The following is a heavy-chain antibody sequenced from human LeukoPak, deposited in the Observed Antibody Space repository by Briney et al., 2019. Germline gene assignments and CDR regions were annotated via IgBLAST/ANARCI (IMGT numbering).Heavy chain of an antibody. Sequence: PSETLSLTCTVSGDSMSSGSSYWSWIRQPAGKGLEWIGRIYTSGSTIYNPSLKSRVTISVDMSKNQFSLNLSSVTVADTAVYYCARDLTIFPYNWFDPWGQGTLVTVSS. J-gene: IGHJ5*02. CDR1: GDSMSSGSSY. D-gene: IGHD3-3*01. CDR3: ARDLTIFPYNWFDP. CDR2: IYTSGST. V-gene: IGHV4-61*02.